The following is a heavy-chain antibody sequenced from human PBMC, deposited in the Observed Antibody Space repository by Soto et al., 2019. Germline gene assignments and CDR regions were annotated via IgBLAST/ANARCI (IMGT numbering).Heavy chain of an antibody. V-gene: IGHV4-59*08. CDR2: FRPSGGT. CDR3: VRQGIGVLHGLVDV. Sequence: QVQLQESGPGLVKPSETLSLTCTVSGDSISSYNLAWIRQPPGKGLEWIGYFRPSGGTSYNPSFKCRVAISADAYTKQFSLTRSSVTAADTAVYYCVRQGIGVLHGLVDVWGQGTTVTVSS. D-gene: IGHD1-26*01. J-gene: IGHJ6*02. CDR1: GDSISSYN.